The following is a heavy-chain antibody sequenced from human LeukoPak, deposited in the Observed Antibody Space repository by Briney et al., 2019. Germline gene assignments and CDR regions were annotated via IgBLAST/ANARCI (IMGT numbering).Heavy chain of an antibody. CDR2: INHSGST. CDR1: GGSFSGYY. Sequence: PSETLSLTCAVYGGSFSGYYWSWIRQPPGKGLEWIGEINHSGSTNYNPSLKSRVTISVDTSKNQFSLKLSSVTAADTAVYYCARRSGYSYGKLGASDIWGQGTMVTVSS. V-gene: IGHV4-34*01. D-gene: IGHD5-18*01. J-gene: IGHJ3*02. CDR3: ARRSGYSYGKLGASDI.